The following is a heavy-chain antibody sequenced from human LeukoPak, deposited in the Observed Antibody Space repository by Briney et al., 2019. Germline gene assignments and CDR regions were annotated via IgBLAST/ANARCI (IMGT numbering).Heavy chain of an antibody. CDR1: GYSISSGYY. Sequence: LSLPCTVSGYSISSGYYWGWIRPAPGKGLEGVGFIRSKAYGVTTDYAASVKGRFTISRDDSKSIAYLQMNSLKTEDTAVYYCTRESTVVKGYYYYMDVWGKGTTVTVSS. CDR3: TRESTVVKGYYYYMDV. J-gene: IGHJ6*03. V-gene: IGHV3-49*03. CDR2: IRSKAYGVTT. D-gene: IGHD4-23*01.